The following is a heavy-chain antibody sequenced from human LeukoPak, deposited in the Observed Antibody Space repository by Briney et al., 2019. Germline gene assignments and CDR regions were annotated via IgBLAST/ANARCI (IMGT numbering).Heavy chain of an antibody. D-gene: IGHD4-17*01. J-gene: IGHJ6*02. CDR3: ARDKRTRTMTTVTSYYYGMDV. CDR1: GFTFSSYA. Sequence: PGRSLRLSCAASGFTFSSYAMHWVRQAPGKGLEWVAVISYDGSNKYYADSVKGRFTISRDNSKNTLYLQMNSLRAEDTAVYYCARDKRTRTMTTVTSYYYGMDVWGQGTTVTVSS. V-gene: IGHV3-30-3*01. CDR2: ISYDGSNK.